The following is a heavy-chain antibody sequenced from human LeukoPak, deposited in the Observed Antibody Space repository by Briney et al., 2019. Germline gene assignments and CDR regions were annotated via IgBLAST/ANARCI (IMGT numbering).Heavy chain of an antibody. CDR3: ARDVESGRGYYY. J-gene: IGHJ4*02. CDR1: DYSISTNYF. V-gene: IGHV4-38-2*02. CDR2: IYHSGST. Sequence: PETLSLTCDVSDYSISTNYFWAWIRQPPGKGLEWIGSIYHSGSTYYNPSLKSRVTISVDTSKNQFSLKVSSVTAADTAVYYCARDVESGRGYYYWGQGILVTVSS. D-gene: IGHD2-15*01.